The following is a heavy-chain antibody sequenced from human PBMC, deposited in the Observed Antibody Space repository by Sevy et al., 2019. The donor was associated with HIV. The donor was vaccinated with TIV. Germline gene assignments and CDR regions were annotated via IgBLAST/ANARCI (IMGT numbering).Heavy chain of an antibody. Sequence: GGSLRLSCAASGFTFSSYAMNWVRQAPGKGLEWVAVISYDGSNKYYADSVKGRFTISRDNSKNTLYLQMNSLRAEDTAVNDCARGEGSTYYEESSRYLDALDIWGQGTMVTVSS. J-gene: IGHJ3*02. CDR3: ARGEGSTYYEESSRYLDALDI. CDR2: ISYDGSNK. D-gene: IGHD3-22*01. V-gene: IGHV3-30-3*01. CDR1: GFTFSSYA.